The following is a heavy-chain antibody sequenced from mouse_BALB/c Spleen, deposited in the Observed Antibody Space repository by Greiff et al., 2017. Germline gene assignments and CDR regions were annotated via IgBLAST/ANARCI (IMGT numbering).Heavy chain of an antibody. D-gene: IGHD2-12*01. Sequence: QVQLQQPGAELVRPGASVKISCKATGYTFSSYWIEWVKQRPGHGLEWIGEILPGSGSTNYNEKFKGKATFTADTSSNTAYMQLSSLTSEDSAVYYCARLRLFAYWGQGTLVTVSA. V-gene: IGHV1-9*01. J-gene: IGHJ3*01. CDR3: ARLRLFAY. CDR2: ILPGSGST. CDR1: GYTFSSYW.